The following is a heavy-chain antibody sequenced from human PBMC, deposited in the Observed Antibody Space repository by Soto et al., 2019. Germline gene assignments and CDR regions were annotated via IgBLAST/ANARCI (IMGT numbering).Heavy chain of an antibody. CDR1: GYSFTSYW. J-gene: IGHJ6*02. D-gene: IGHD4-17*01. Sequence: GESLKISCKGSGYSFTSYWISWVRQMPGKGLEWMGRIDPSDSYTNYSPSFQGHVTISADKSISTAYLQWSSLKASDTAMYYCARLPYGDYVSYYYGMDVWGQGTTVTVSS. CDR3: ARLPYGDYVSYYYGMDV. V-gene: IGHV5-10-1*01. CDR2: IDPSDSYT.